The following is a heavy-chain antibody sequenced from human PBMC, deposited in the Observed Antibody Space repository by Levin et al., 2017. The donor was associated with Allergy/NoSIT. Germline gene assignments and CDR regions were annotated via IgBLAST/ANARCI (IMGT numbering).Heavy chain of an antibody. CDR1: GGTFSSYA. CDR3: ARTNYYYDSSGYYTGAGHFDY. D-gene: IGHD3-22*01. J-gene: IGHJ4*02. V-gene: IGHV1-69*13. Sequence: SVKVSCKASGGTFSSYAISWVRQAPGQGLEWMGGIIPIFGTANYAQKFQGRVTITADESTSTAYMELSSLRSEDTAVYYCARTNYYYDSSGYYTGAGHFDYWGQGTLVTVSS. CDR2: IIPIFGTA.